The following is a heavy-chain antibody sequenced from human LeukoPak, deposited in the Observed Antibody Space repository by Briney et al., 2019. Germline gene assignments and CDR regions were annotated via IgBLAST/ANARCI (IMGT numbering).Heavy chain of an antibody. V-gene: IGHV7-4-1*02. CDR1: GYTFTDYA. J-gene: IGHJ4*02. D-gene: IGHD2-8*02. Sequence: GASVKVSCKASGYTFTDYAMNWVRQAPGQGLEWMGWINTYTGNPMYAQGFTGRFVFSLDTSVRTAYLQITSLKAEDTAVYYCARSFTDYADHWGQGTLVTVSS. CDR3: ARSFTDYADH. CDR2: INTYTGNP.